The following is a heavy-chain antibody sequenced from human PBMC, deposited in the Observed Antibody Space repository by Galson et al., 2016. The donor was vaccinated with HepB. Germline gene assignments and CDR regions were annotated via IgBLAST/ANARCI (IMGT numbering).Heavy chain of an antibody. D-gene: IGHD4-17*01. CDR3: ARDPNGDYFGAFDF. Sequence: SLRLSCAASGFTLSSSAMSWVRQAPGKGLEWVSAIHNDGGSTYYADSVKGRFTFSRDNSKNTLYLQMNSLRAEDTAVYYCARDPNGDYFGAFDFWGQGTMVTVSS. CDR2: IHNDGGST. V-gene: IGHV3-23*01. CDR1: GFTLSSSA. J-gene: IGHJ3*01.